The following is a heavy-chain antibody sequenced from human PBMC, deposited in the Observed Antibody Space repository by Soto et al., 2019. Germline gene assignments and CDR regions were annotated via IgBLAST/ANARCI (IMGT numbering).Heavy chain of an antibody. CDR3: ASGGSRGWHFDY. CDR2: IIPILGIA. D-gene: IGHD3-16*01. V-gene: IGHV1-69*02. CDR1: GGTFSSYT. J-gene: IGHJ4*02. Sequence: QVQLVQSGAEVKKPGSSVKVSCKASGGTFSSYTISWVRQAPGQGLEWMGRIIPILGIANYAQKFQGRVTITADKSTSTAYMELSSPRSEDTAVYYCASGGSRGWHFDYWGQGTLVTVSS.